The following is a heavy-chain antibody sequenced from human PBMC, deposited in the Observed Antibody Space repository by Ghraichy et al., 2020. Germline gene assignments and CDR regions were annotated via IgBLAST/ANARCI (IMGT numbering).Heavy chain of an antibody. CDR1: GGSFSGYY. D-gene: IGHD5-24*01. Sequence: SETLSLTCAVYGGSFSGYYWSWIRQPPGKGLEWIGEINHSGSTNYNPSLKSRVTISVDTSKNQFSLKLSSVTAADTAVYYCARGWRWLQSKYYYYGMDVWGQGTTVTVSS. J-gene: IGHJ6*02. V-gene: IGHV4-34*01. CDR2: INHSGST. CDR3: ARGWRWLQSKYYYYGMDV.